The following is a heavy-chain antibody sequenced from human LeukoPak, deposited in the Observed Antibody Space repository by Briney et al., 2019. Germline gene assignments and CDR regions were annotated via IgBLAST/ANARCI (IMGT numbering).Heavy chain of an antibody. Sequence: PSETLSLTCTVSGGSISSYYWSWIWQPPGKGLEWIGYIYYSGSTNYNPSLKSRVTISVDTSKNQFSLKLSSVTAADTAVYYCARVHDSSGYYGMNAFDIWGQGTMVTVSS. D-gene: IGHD3-22*01. CDR1: GGSISSYY. CDR2: IYYSGST. V-gene: IGHV4-59*01. J-gene: IGHJ3*02. CDR3: ARVHDSSGYYGMNAFDI.